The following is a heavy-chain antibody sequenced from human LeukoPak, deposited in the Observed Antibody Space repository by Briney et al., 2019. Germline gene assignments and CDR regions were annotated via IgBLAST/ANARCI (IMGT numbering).Heavy chain of an antibody. V-gene: IGHV3-64*01. CDR3: ARVGNYGQASFDC. J-gene: IGHJ4*02. CDR2: ISSNGDSA. Sequence: GGSLRLSCAASGFTINSYTMYWVRQALGKGLEYVSAISSNGDSAYYANSVKGRFSISRDNSKNTLYLQMGSLRAEDMAVYYCARVGNYGQASFDCWGQGTLVTVSS. CDR1: GFTINSYT. D-gene: IGHD3-10*01.